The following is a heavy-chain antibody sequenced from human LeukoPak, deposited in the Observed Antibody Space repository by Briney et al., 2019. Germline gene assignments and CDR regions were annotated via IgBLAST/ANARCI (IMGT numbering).Heavy chain of an antibody. J-gene: IGHJ4*02. CDR1: GGSVSSGSYY. CDR3: ARGGGEFNN. CDR2: MHTSGTT. Sequence: SETLSLTCTVSGGSVSSGSYYWGWIRQPAGKGLEWIGRMHTSGTTNYNPALKSRVTISEDTSKNQFSLNLTSVTAADTAVYYCARGGGEFNNWGQGTLVTVSS. V-gene: IGHV4-61*02. D-gene: IGHD2-15*01.